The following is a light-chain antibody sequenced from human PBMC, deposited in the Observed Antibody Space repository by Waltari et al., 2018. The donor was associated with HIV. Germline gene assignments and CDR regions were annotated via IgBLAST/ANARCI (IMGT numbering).Light chain of an antibody. J-gene: IGKJ1*01. CDR2: EVS. CDR3: QQYNSNSPWA. Sequence: DIQLTQSPSYLSASVGDRVTITCRASESISRWLAWYQQKPGKAPKLLIYEVSTLESGVPSRFSGSGSGTEFTLSISSLQPDDFATYYCQQYNSNSPWAFGQGTKVDIK. CDR1: ESISRW. V-gene: IGKV1-5*03.